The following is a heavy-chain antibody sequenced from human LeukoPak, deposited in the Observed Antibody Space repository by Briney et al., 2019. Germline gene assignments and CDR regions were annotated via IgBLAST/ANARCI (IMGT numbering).Heavy chain of an antibody. CDR2: TNHSGST. CDR3: ARGHSSGRIDI. V-gene: IGHV4-34*01. CDR1: GGSFSGYY. D-gene: IGHD6-19*01. J-gene: IGHJ3*02. Sequence: SETLSLTCAVYGGSFSGYYWSWIRQPPGKGLEWIGETNHSGSTNYNPSLKSRVTISVDTSKNQFSLKLSSVTAADTAVYYCARGHSSGRIDIWGQGTMVTVSS.